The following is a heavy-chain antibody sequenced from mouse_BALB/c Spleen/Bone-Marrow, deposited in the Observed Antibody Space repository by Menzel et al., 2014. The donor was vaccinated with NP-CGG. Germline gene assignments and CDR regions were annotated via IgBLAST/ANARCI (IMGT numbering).Heavy chain of an antibody. CDR3: ARAYYGNYPYAMDY. V-gene: IGHV14-3*02. CDR1: GFNIKDTY. Sequence: EVQLVEFGAELVKPGASVKLSCTASGFNIKDTYMHWVRQRPEQGLEWIGRIDPANGNTKYDPKFQGKATITADTSSNTAYLQLSSLTSEDTAVYFCARAYYGNYPYAMDYWGQGTSVTVSS. J-gene: IGHJ4*01. CDR2: IDPANGNT. D-gene: IGHD2-10*01.